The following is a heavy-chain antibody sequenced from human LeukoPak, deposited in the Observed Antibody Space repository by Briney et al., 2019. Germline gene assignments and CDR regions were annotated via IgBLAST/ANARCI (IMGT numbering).Heavy chain of an antibody. CDR1: GGSISSSSYY. D-gene: IGHD3-10*01. CDR3: ASGGGTLWFGNNWFDP. CDR2: IYYSGST. J-gene: IGHJ5*02. Sequence: SETLSLTCTVSGGSISSSSYYWGWIRQPPGKGLEWIGSIYYSGSTYYNPSLKSRVTISVDTSKNQFSLKLSSVTAADTAVYYCASGGGTLWFGNNWFDPWGQGTLVTVSS. V-gene: IGHV4-39*01.